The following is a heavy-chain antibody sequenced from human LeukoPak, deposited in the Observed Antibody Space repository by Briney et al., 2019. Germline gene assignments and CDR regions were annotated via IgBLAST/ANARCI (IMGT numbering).Heavy chain of an antibody. J-gene: IGHJ4*02. CDR3: VRGMGVRMLYYFDY. CDR1: GLSVSSNY. Sequence: GGSLRLSCAASGLSVSSNYMSWVRQAPGKGLEWVSVLYSDGTTYYADSVKGRFTISRDNSKNTLYLQMNSLRAEDTAVYYCVRGMGVRMLYYFDYWGQGTLVTVSS. V-gene: IGHV3-66*02. CDR2: LYSDGTT. D-gene: IGHD3-10*01.